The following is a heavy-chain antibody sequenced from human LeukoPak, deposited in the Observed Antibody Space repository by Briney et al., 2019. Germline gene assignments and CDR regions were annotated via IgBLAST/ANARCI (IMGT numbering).Heavy chain of an antibody. D-gene: IGHD6-19*01. Sequence: GGSLRLSCAASGFTFSNYWMHWVRQAPGKGLVWVSRISSDESITSYADSVKGRFTISRDNAKNTLFLQMNGLRAEDTAVYYCARVSLSSGCLSNWGQGTLVTVSS. CDR2: ISSDESIT. V-gene: IGHV3-74*01. CDR1: GFTFSNYW. CDR3: ARVSLSSGCLSN. J-gene: IGHJ4*02.